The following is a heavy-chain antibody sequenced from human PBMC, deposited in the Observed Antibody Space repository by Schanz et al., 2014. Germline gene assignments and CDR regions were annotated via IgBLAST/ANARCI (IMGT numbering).Heavy chain of an antibody. J-gene: IGHJ3*01. Sequence: VHLEESGGGVVQPGRSLRLSCAASGFTFHTYDMHWVRQAPGKGLEWVAQISHDGHRDFYADSVKGRFTVSRDNSNNTVYLQMNTLRAEDTGVYYCARGREVVAKIFDVWGQGTMVTVSS. CDR1: GFTFHTYD. CDR3: ARGREVVAKIFDV. CDR2: ISHDGHRD. D-gene: IGHD3-22*01. V-gene: IGHV3-30-3*01.